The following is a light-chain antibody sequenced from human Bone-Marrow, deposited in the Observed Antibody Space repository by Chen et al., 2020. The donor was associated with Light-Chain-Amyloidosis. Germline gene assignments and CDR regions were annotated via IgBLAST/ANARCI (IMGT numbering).Light chain of an antibody. CDR2: EDS. CDR1: NIGSTS. V-gene: IGLV3-21*02. J-gene: IGLJ3*02. CDR3: QVWDRSGDRPV. Sequence: SYVLTQPSSVPVAPGQTATIACGGNNIGSTSVHWFQQTPGQAPLLVVSEDSDRPSGIPERLSGANSGNTATLTISRVEAGDEADYYCQVWDRSGDRPVFGGGTKLTVL.